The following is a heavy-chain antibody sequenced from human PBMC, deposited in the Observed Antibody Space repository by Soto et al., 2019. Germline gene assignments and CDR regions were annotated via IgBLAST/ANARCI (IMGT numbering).Heavy chain of an antibody. D-gene: IGHD4-4*01. Sequence: GGSLRLSCAASGFTFSSYAMHWVRQAPGKGLEWVAVISYDGSNKYYADSVKGQFTISRDNSKNTLYLQMNSLRAEDTAVYYCARDPRWVEQRWLQCYFDYWGQGTLVTVSS. CDR3: ARDPRWVEQRWLQCYFDY. CDR1: GFTFSSYA. J-gene: IGHJ4*02. CDR2: ISYDGSNK. V-gene: IGHV3-30-3*01.